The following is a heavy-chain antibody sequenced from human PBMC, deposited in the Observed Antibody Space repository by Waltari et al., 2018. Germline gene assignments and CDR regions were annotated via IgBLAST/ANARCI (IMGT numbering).Heavy chain of an antibody. J-gene: IGHJ4*02. Sequence: EVRLVESGGGLVQPGGSLRLSCAASGFNFSSYWMSWVRQAPGKGLEWVAKRKQEGSDKYDVDAVEGRFTVSRDNAKNSLYLQMNSLRAEDTAVYYCARVYWPRGFDYWGQGTLVTVSS. CDR1: GFNFSSYW. CDR3: ARVYWPRGFDY. D-gene: IGHD2-8*02. V-gene: IGHV3-7*01. CDR2: RKQEGSDK.